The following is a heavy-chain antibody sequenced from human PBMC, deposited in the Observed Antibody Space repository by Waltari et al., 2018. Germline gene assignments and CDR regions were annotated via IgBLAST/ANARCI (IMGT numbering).Heavy chain of an antibody. V-gene: IGHV3-21*04. CDR1: GFTFSDYS. CDR3: ARYSSGCLIES. Sequence: EVKLVESGGGLVKPGGSLRLSCVASGFTFSDYSMNWVRQAPGKGLEWVAAISSSSSYRYVAESVRGRFTISRDNDEDSVFLQMNSLRAEDTALYYCARYSSGCLIESWGQGTQVTVSS. CDR2: ISSSSSYR. D-gene: IGHD6-19*01. J-gene: IGHJ5*01.